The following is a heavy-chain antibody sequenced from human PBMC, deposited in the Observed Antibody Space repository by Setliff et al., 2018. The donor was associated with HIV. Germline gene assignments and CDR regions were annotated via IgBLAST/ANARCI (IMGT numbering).Heavy chain of an antibody. Sequence: ASETLSLTCTVSAYSIRNGYYWHWMRQPPGKGLEWIGSIYYSGSTHYKSSLKSRVTISVDTSKNQFSLRLSSVTAADTAVYYCARGGGPDTNFDSWGRGTLVTVSS. J-gene: IGHJ4*02. V-gene: IGHV4-38-2*02. CDR1: AYSIRNGYY. CDR3: ARGGGPDTNFDS. CDR2: IYYSGST.